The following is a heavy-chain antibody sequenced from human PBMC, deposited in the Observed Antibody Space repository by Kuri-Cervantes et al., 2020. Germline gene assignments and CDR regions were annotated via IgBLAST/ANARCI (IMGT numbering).Heavy chain of an antibody. CDR2: INGGNGNT. Sequence: ASVKVSCKASGYTFTSYAIHWVRQAPGQRLERMAWINGGNGNTKYSQKFQDRVTITRDTSASTAYMELSSLRSEDTAVYYCARGKLSVAAAGTYWFDPWGQGTLVTVSS. D-gene: IGHD6-13*01. V-gene: IGHV1-3*01. J-gene: IGHJ5*02. CDR1: GYTFTSYA. CDR3: ARGKLSVAAAGTYWFDP.